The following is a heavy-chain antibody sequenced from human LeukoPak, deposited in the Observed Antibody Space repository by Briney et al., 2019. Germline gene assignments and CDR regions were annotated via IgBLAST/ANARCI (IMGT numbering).Heavy chain of an antibody. CDR2: ISGSGGST. J-gene: IGHJ4*02. V-gene: IGHV3-23*01. Sequence: GGSLRLSCAASGFTFSDYYMSWIRQAPGKGLEWVSAISGSGGSTYYADSVKGRFTISRDNSKNTLYLQMNSLRAEDTAVYYCAKDPGNYYDSSGYYFPTPTHFDYWGQGTLVTVSS. CDR1: GFTFSDYY. CDR3: AKDPGNYYDSSGYYFPTPTHFDY. D-gene: IGHD3-22*01.